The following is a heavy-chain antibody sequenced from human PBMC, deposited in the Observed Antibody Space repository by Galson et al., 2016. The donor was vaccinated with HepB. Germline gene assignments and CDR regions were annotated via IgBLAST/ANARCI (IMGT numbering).Heavy chain of an antibody. CDR2: IRYDGSNK. Sequence: SLRLSCAASGFTFSSCVMSWVRQAPGKGLEWVAVIRYDGSNKYYADSVKGRFTISRDSAKNSVYLQMNSLRAEDTAVYYCARNRGYSGYDAFDIWGQGTMVTVSS. CDR3: ARNRGYSGYDAFDI. J-gene: IGHJ3*02. D-gene: IGHD5-12*01. CDR1: GFTFSSCV. V-gene: IGHV3-33*08.